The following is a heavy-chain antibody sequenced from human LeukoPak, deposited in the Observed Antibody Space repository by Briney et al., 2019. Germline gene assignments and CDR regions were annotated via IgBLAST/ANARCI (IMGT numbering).Heavy chain of an antibody. Sequence: GGSLRLSRAASGFTFSNAWMSWVRQAAGKGREWVGRIKSKTDGGTTDYAAPVKGRFTISRDDSQNTLYLQMNSLKTEDTAVYYCAAVATSGIGHGFDIWGQGTMVTVSS. CDR1: GFTFSNAW. CDR2: IKSKTDGGTT. V-gene: IGHV3-15*01. D-gene: IGHD5-12*01. J-gene: IGHJ3*02. CDR3: AAVATSGIGHGFDI.